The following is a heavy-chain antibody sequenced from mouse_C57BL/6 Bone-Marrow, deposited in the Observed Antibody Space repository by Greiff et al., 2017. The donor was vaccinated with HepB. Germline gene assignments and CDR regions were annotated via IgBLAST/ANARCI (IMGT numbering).Heavy chain of an antibody. Sequence: EVMLVESGGGLVQSGRSLRLSCATSGFTFSDFYMEWVRQAPGKGLEWIAASRNKANDYTTEYSASVKGRFIVSRDTSQSILYLQMNALRADDTAIYYCARDDYDGFAYWGQGTLVTVSA. V-gene: IGHV7-1*01. CDR3: ARDDYDGFAY. CDR1: GFTFSDFY. D-gene: IGHD1-1*01. CDR2: SRNKANDYTT. J-gene: IGHJ3*01.